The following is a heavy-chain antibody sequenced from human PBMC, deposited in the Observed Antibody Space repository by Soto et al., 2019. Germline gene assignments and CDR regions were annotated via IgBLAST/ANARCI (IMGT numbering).Heavy chain of an antibody. D-gene: IGHD1-1*01. CDR3: AKDRPRRTSGYFFDY. Sequence: SGPTLVNPTQTLTLTCTFSGFSLSTSGMCGSWIRQPPGKTLEWLAFIDWEDDKYYSTSLKTRLTISKDTSKNQVVLTMTNMDPVDTATYYCAKDRPRRTSGYFFDYWGQGTPVTVSS. J-gene: IGHJ4*02. CDR1: GFSLSTSGMC. CDR2: IDWEDDK. V-gene: IGHV2-70*01.